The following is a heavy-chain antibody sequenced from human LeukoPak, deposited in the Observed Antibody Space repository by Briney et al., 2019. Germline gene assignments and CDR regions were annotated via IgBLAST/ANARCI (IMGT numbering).Heavy chain of an antibody. J-gene: IGHJ5*02. CDR2: INHSGST. Sequence: TSETLSLTCAAYGGSFSGYYWSWIRQPPGKGLEWIGEINHSGSTNYNPSLKSRVTISVDTSKNQFSLKLSSVTAADTAVYYCARTRLHRWFDPWGQGTLVTVSS. D-gene: IGHD3-16*01. V-gene: IGHV4-34*01. CDR1: GGSFSGYY. CDR3: ARTRLHRWFDP.